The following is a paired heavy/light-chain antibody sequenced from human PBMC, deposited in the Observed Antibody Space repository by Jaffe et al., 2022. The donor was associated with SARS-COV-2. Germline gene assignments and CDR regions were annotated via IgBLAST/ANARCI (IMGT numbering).Light chain of an antibody. J-gene: IGLJ2*01. CDR2: KNN. CDR1: SSNIASNT. V-gene: IGLV1-44*01. CDR3: AAWDDGLSGVI. Sequence: QSVLTQSPSASGTPGQSVSISCSGSSSNIASNTVSWFQHLPGTAPRLVVYKNNQRPSGVPDRFSGSKSGTSASLAISGLQSEDEADYYCAAWDDGLSGVIFGGGTKLTVL.
Heavy chain of an antibody. CDR2: IDSGASET. D-gene: IGHD2-15*01. Sequence: EVQLVESGGALVQPGGSLRLSCASSESTLKSRWMHWVRHAPGKGLVWVSRIDSGASETHYADSVKGRFTISRDSAKNTLYLQMNSLRVEDTAIYYCAGARFGRNGMDVWGQGTTVTVSS. J-gene: IGHJ6*02. CDR1: ESTLKSRW. V-gene: IGHV3-74*01. CDR3: AGARFGRNGMDV.